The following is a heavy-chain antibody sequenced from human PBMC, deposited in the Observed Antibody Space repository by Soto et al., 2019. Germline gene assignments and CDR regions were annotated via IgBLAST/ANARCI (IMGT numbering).Heavy chain of an antibody. V-gene: IGHV3-7*04. Sequence: EVQLVESGGGLVQPGGSLRLSCAASGFAFSSYWMSWVRQAPGKGLEWVANIKQDGSEKYYVDSVKGRFTLSRDTAKNSLYLQMNSLRAEDTAVYYCARDPQRGYYYYGMDVWGQGTTVTVSS. CDR1: GFAFSSYW. CDR2: IKQDGSEK. D-gene: IGHD1-1*01. J-gene: IGHJ6*02. CDR3: ARDPQRGYYYYGMDV.